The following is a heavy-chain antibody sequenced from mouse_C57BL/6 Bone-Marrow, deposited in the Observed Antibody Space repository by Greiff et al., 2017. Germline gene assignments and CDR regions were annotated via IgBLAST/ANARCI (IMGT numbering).Heavy chain of an antibody. CDR1: GFNIKDDY. Sequence: VQLQQSGAELVRPGASVKLSCTASGFNIKDDYMHWVKQRPEQGLEWIGWIDPENGDPEYASKFQGKATITADTSSNTAYLQLSSLTSEDTAVYYCTTGYFDVWGTGTTVTVSS. CDR2: IDPENGDP. CDR3: TTGYFDV. J-gene: IGHJ1*03. V-gene: IGHV14-4*01.